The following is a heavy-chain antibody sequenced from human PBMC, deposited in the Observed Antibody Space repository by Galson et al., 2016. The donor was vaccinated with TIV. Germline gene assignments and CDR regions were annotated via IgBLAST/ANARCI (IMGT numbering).Heavy chain of an antibody. CDR1: RGTFRNYA. J-gene: IGHJ6*03. V-gene: IGHV1-69*05. Sequence: SVKVVCKASRGTFRNYAISWVRQAPGQRLEWMGGIIPSFGTANYAQEFQGRVTITTDESTNTAYMELSSLRSDDTAVYYCAMGGHYELRAEYPPFHYCYMDVWGEGTTVTVSS. D-gene: IGHD2/OR15-2a*01. CDR2: IIPSFGTA. CDR3: AMGGHYELRAEYPPFHYCYMDV.